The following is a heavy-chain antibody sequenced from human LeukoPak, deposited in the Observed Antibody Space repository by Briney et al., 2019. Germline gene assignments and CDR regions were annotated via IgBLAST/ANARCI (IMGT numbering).Heavy chain of an antibody. D-gene: IGHD3-3*01. CDR2: INHSGST. J-gene: IGHJ5*02. CDR3: ARASLGDPYYDFWSGYYPYHNWFDP. Sequence: SQTLSLTCAVYGGSFSGYYWSWIRQPPGKGLEWIGEINHSGSTNYNPSLKSRVTISVDTSQNQFSLKLSSVTAADTAVYYCARASLGDPYYDFWSGYYPYHNWFDPWGQGTLVTVSS. V-gene: IGHV4-34*01. CDR1: GGSFSGYY.